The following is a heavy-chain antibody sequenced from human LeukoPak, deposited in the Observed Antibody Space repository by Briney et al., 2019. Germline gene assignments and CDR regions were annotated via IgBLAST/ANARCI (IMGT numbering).Heavy chain of an antibody. D-gene: IGHD6-13*01. Sequence: GGALRPSCSASGFTFSCYAMHWVRQAPGKGLEYVSAISSNGGSTYYADSVKGRFTISRDNSKNTLYLQMSSLRAEDTAVYYCVKLSAAGTDYWGQGTLVTVSS. J-gene: IGHJ4*02. CDR1: GFTFSCYA. CDR2: ISSNGGST. V-gene: IGHV3-64D*06. CDR3: VKLSAAGTDY.